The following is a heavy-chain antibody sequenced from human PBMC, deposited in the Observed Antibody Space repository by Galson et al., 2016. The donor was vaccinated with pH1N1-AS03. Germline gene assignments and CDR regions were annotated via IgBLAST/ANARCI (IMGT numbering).Heavy chain of an antibody. CDR1: GGSFSTYA. CDR2: IIPVFYTP. CDR3: AREATIFGVAGLHLDV. D-gene: IGHD3-3*01. V-gene: IGHV1-69*13. J-gene: IGHJ6*02. Sequence: SVKVSCKASGGSFSTYAITWVRQAPGQGLEWMGGIIPVFYTPNYAQKFQGRVTITADESRNTAYMELSSLRSADTDVYYCAREATIFGVAGLHLDVWGQGTTVIVSS.